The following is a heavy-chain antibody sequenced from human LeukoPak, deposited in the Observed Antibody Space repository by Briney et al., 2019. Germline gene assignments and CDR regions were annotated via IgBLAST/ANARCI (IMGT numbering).Heavy chain of an antibody. D-gene: IGHD2-2*01. Sequence: GGSLRLSCAAPRFTFSTFWMHWVRQAPGKGLVWVSRINSDVSSTGYADSVKGRFTISRDNAKNSLYLQMNSLRAEDTAVYYCARVPRYCSSTSCYRPRGDFDYWGQGTLVTVSS. CDR3: ARVPRYCSSTSCYRPRGDFDY. V-gene: IGHV3-74*01. J-gene: IGHJ4*02. CDR2: INSDVSST. CDR1: RFTFSTFW.